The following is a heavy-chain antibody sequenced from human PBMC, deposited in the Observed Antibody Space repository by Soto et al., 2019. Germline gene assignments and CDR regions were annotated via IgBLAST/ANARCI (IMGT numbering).Heavy chain of an antibody. V-gene: IGHV1-69*12. J-gene: IGHJ3*02. CDR3: AREGCGGDCIPYDAFDI. Sequence: QVQLVQSGAEVKKPGSSVKVSCKASGGTFSSYAISWVRQAPGQGLEWMGGIIPIFGTANYAQKFQGRVTITADESTSTAYMELSSLRSEDTAVYYCAREGCGGDCIPYDAFDIWGQGTMVTVS. CDR2: IIPIFGTA. CDR1: GGTFSSYA. D-gene: IGHD2-21*02.